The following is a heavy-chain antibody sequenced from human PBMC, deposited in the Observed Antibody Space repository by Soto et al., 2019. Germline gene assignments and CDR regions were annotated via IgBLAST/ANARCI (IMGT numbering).Heavy chain of an antibody. CDR3: AREFPLEQGGGYQDYAMDV. Sequence: QVQLQESGPGLVKPSETLSLTCSVSGVSISSYYWSWIRQPPGKRLEWIGYIYNSGSPNYNPSLKSRVTISVDTSNNQFSLKLTSVTAADTAVYYCAREFPLEQGGGYQDYAMDVWGQGTTVTVSS. D-gene: IGHD1-1*01. V-gene: IGHV4-59*01. CDR2: IYNSGSP. CDR1: GVSISSYY. J-gene: IGHJ6*02.